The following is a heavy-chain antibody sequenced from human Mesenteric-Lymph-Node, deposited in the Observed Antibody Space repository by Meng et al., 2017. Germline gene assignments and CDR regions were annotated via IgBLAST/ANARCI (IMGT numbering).Heavy chain of an antibody. CDR2: INHSGST. CDR1: GGSFSGYY. J-gene: IGHJ4*02. Sequence: VQLQQGGAGLLKPSETLSLTCAVYGGSFSGYYWSWIRQPPGKGLEWIGEINHSGSTNYNPSLKSRVTISVDTSKNQFSLKLSSVTAADTAVYYCARGKNKQWLVPEGLLAYWGQGTLVTVSS. V-gene: IGHV4-34*01. CDR3: ARGKNKQWLVPEGLLAY. D-gene: IGHD6-19*01.